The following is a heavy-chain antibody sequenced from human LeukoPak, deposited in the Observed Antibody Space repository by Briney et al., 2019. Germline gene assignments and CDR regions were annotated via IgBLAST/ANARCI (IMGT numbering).Heavy chain of an antibody. CDR1: GFTFSNYA. CDR2: ISESGGNT. J-gene: IGHJ4*02. D-gene: IGHD6-6*01. V-gene: IGHV3-23*01. Sequence: GGSLRLSCAASGFTFSNYAMNWVRQAPGKGLEWVSGISESGGNTFYADSVNGRFTISRDNSKNTLCLQMNSLRAEDTAVYYCAVSARVERVWHYFNYWGQGTLVTVSS. CDR3: AVSARVERVWHYFNY.